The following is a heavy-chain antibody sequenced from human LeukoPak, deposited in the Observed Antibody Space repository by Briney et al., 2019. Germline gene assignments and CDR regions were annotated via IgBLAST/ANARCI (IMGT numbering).Heavy chain of an antibody. CDR1: GGSISSYY. D-gene: IGHD2-2*01. V-gene: IGHV4-59*08. J-gene: IGHJ6*02. CDR3: ARLCSSTSCYLGPYYYYGMDV. Sequence: SETLSLTCTVSGGSISSYYWSWIRQPPGKGLEWIGYIYYSGCTNYNPSLKSRVTISVHTSKNQFSLKLSSVTAADTAVYYCARLCSSTSCYLGPYYYYGMDVWGQGTTVTVSS. CDR2: IYYSGCT.